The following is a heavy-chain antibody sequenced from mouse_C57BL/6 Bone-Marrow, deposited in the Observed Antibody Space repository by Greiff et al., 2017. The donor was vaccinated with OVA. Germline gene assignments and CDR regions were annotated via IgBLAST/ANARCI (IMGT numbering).Heavy chain of an antibody. CDR2: IHPSASET. CDR3: ARTLYGSRNYFDY. D-gene: IGHD1-1*01. J-gene: IGHJ2*01. Sequence: QVQLQQPGAELVRPGASVKLSCKASGYSFTSYWMNWVKQRPGQGLEWIGMIHPSASETRLNEKFKDKATLTVDKSSSTAYMQLSSPTSEDSAVYYCARTLYGSRNYFDYWGQGTTLTVSS. CDR1: GYSFTSYW. V-gene: IGHV1-61*01.